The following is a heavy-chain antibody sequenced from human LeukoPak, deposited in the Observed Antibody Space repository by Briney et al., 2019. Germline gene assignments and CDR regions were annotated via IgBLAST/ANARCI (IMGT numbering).Heavy chain of an antibody. CDR3: ARDPAAGDTARYYYMDV. CDR1: GYTFTNSG. V-gene: IGHV1-18*01. Sequence: ASVKVSCKASGYTFTNSGISWVRQAPGQGLEWMGWISAYNGNTNYAQNLQDRVTVTTDTSTNTAYMELRSLRSDDTAVYYCARDPAAGDTARYYYMDVWGKGTTVTVSS. D-gene: IGHD5-18*01. CDR2: ISAYNGNT. J-gene: IGHJ6*03.